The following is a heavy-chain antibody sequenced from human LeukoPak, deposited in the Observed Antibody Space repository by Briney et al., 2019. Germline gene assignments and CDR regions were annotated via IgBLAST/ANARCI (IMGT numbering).Heavy chain of an antibody. Sequence: GGSLRLSCAASGFTFSTYGMHWVRQAPARGLEWVAVISYDGSEKYYPDSVKGRFTISRDNSRNTVFLQMNSLRAEDTAVYYCAKEQNSGWRDFDYWGQGTLVTVSS. V-gene: IGHV3-30*18. CDR1: GFTFSTYG. J-gene: IGHJ4*02. CDR3: AKEQNSGWRDFDY. CDR2: ISYDGSEK. D-gene: IGHD6-19*01.